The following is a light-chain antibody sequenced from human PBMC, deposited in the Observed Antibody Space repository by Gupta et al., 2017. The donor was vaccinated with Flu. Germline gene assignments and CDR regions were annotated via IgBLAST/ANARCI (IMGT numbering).Light chain of an antibody. CDR3: QQRSDGPLT. V-gene: IGKV3-11*01. CDR2: DAS. J-gene: IGKJ4*01. CDR1: QNSNNY. Sequence: PATLSLSPIESATSHCRANQNSNNYVIWYQQKPGQPPRLLIYDASIRATGIPARCSGRGSGTDFTLNISSVEGEDVAVYYCQQRSDGPLTFGGGTKVEIK.